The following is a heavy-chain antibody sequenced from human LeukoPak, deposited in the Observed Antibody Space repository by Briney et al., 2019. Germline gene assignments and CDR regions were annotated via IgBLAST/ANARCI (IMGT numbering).Heavy chain of an antibody. Sequence: GALRLSCVASGFTFSSYGMSWVRQAPGKGLEWVSTISSSAFNTYYADSVKGRFTISRDNGKNSLDLQMNSLRADDTAVYYCARDTLGEGEDANYAVYYFDYWGQGTVVTVSS. CDR2: ISSSAFNT. CDR1: GFTFSSYG. V-gene: IGHV3-21*01. CDR3: ARDTLGEGEDANYAVYYFDY. J-gene: IGHJ4*02. D-gene: IGHD4/OR15-4a*01.